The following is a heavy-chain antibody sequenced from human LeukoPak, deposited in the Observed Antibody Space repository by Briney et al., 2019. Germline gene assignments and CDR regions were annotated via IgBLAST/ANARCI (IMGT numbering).Heavy chain of an antibody. CDR1: GGSFSGYY. CDR2: INHSGST. CDR3: ARQRGHSYGSLDY. V-gene: IGHV4-34*01. D-gene: IGHD5-18*01. Sequence: PSETLSLTCAVYGGSFSGYYWSWIRQPPGKGLQWIGEINHSGSTNYNPSLKSRVTISVDTSKNQFSLKLSSVTAADTAVYYCARQRGHSYGSLDYWGQGTLVTVSS. J-gene: IGHJ4*02.